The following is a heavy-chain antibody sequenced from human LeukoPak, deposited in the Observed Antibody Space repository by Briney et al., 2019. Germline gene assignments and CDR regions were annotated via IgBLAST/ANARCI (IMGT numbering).Heavy chain of an antibody. CDR2: IIPIFGIA. CDR3: ARGLPAAPRAWFDP. Sequence: GASVKVSCKASGGTFSSYAISWVRQAPGQGLEWMGRIIPIFGIANYAQKFQGRVTITADKSTSTAYMELSSLRSEDTAVYYCARGLPAAPRAWFDPWGQGTLVTVSS. CDR1: GGTFSSYA. J-gene: IGHJ5*02. D-gene: IGHD2-2*01. V-gene: IGHV1-69*04.